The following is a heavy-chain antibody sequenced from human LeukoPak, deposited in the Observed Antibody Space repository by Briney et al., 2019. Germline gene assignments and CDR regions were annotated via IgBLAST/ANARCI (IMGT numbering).Heavy chain of an antibody. D-gene: IGHD2-21*01. CDR3: ARRCAGGDCYGAFDY. CDR1: DDSISSNDYY. V-gene: IGHV4-39*01. J-gene: IGHJ4*02. Sequence: SETLSLTCTVSDDSISSNDYYWGWIRQPPGKGLEWIGSISYSGSTYYKPSLKSRVTISVDTSKNQFSLKLSSVTAADTAVYDCARRCAGGDCYGAFDYWGQGTLVTVSS. CDR2: ISYSGST.